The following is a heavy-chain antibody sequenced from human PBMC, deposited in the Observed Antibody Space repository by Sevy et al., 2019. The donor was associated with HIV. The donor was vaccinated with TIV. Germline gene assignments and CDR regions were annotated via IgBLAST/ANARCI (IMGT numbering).Heavy chain of an antibody. CDR2: ISAYNGNT. Sequence: ASVKVSCKASGYTFTSYGISWVRQAPGQGLEWMGWISAYNGNTNYAQKLQGRVTMTTDTSTSTAYMELRSLRSDDTAVYYCARDPHYSNPFYYFDYWGQGTLVTVSS. J-gene: IGHJ4*02. CDR3: ARDPHYSNPFYYFDY. CDR1: GYTFTSYG. V-gene: IGHV1-18*01. D-gene: IGHD4-4*01.